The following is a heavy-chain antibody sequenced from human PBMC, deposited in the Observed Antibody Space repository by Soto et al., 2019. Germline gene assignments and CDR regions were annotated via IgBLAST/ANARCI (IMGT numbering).Heavy chain of an antibody. CDR2: IYYSGST. D-gene: IGHD1-7*01. J-gene: IGHJ5*02. V-gene: IGHV4-59*08. CDR3: ARGGITGTTWFPWFDP. CDR1: GGSISSYY. Sequence: SETLYLTCTVSGGSISSYYGSWIRQPPGKGLEWIGYIYYSGSTNYNPSLKSRVTISVDTSKNQFSLKLSSVTAADTAVYYCARGGITGTTWFPWFDPWGQGTLVTVSS.